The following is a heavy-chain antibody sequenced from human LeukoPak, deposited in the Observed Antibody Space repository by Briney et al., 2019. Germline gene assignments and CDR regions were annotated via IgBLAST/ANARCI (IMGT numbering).Heavy chain of an antibody. D-gene: IGHD5-18*01. CDR3: AINVDTTMGYGMDV. CDR1: GGSISSSSYY. V-gene: IGHV4-39*01. J-gene: IGHJ6*02. CDR2: IYYSGST. Sequence: PSETLSLTCTVSGGSISSSSYYWGWIRQPPGKGLEWIGSIYYSGSTYYNPSLKSRVTISVDTSKNQFSLKLSSVTAADTALYYCAINVDTTMGYGMDVWGQGTKVTVSS.